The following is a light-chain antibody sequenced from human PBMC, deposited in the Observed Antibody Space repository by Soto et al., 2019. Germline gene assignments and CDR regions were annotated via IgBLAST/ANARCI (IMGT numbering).Light chain of an antibody. CDR3: GSYTSSNNML. Sequence: QSALTQPASVSGSPGQSITRSCTGTSSDVGGYNYVSWYQQHPGKAPKLMIYDVSNRPSGVSNRFSGSKSGNTASLTISGLQAEDEADYYCGSYTSSNNMLFGGGTQLTVL. CDR2: DVS. CDR1: SSDVGGYNY. V-gene: IGLV2-14*01. J-gene: IGLJ2*01.